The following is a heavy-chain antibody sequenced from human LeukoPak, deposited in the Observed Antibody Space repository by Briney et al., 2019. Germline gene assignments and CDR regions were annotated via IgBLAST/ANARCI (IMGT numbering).Heavy chain of an antibody. Sequence: GGSLRLSCAASGFTFRTYTMNWVRQAPRKGLEWVSFITTSGGTIYYADSVKGRFTISRDNAKNSLYLQMNSLRTEDTAFYYCARGYSYGFEYWGRGTLVTVSS. CDR1: GFTFRTYT. V-gene: IGHV3-48*04. D-gene: IGHD5-18*01. CDR2: ITTSGGTI. CDR3: ARGYSYGFEY. J-gene: IGHJ4*02.